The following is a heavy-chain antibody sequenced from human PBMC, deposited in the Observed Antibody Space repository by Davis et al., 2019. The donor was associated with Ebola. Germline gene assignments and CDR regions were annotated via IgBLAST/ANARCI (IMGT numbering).Heavy chain of an antibody. CDR2: ISSSSSTI. J-gene: IGHJ4*02. D-gene: IGHD6-6*01. Sequence: GESLKTSCAASGFTFSSYSMNWVRPAPGKGLEWVSYISSSSSTIYYADSVKGRFTISRDNAKNSLYLQMNSLRDEDTAVYYCARHSTGVEYSSFLTEWGQGTLVTVSS. V-gene: IGHV3-48*02. CDR3: ARHSTGVEYSSFLTE. CDR1: GFTFSSYS.